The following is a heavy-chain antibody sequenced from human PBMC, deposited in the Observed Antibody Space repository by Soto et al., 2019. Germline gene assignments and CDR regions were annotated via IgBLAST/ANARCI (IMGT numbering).Heavy chain of an antibody. Sequence: EVQLLESGGGLVQPGGSLRLSCAASGFTFSSYAMSWVRQAPGKGLEWVSAISGSGGSTYYADSVKGRFTISRDNSKNTLDLQMNSLRAEDTAVYYCAKAPRDYYYGMDVWGQGTTVTVSS. J-gene: IGHJ6*02. CDR1: GFTFSSYA. CDR2: ISGSGGST. V-gene: IGHV3-23*01. CDR3: AKAPRDYYYGMDV.